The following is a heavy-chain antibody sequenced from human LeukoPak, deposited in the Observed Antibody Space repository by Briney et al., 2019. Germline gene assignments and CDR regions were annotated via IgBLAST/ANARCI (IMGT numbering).Heavy chain of an antibody. CDR1: GGSFSGYY. V-gene: IGHV4-34*01. CDR2: INHSGST. D-gene: IGHD5-18*01. J-gene: IGHJ4*02. CDR3: ARVSLGLRGYSYGYIRY. Sequence: SETLSLTCAVYGGSFSGYYWSWIRQPPGKGLEWIGEINHSGSTNYNPSLKSRVTISVDTSKNQFSLKLSSVTAADTAVYYCARVSLGLRGYSYGYIRYWGQGTLVTVSS.